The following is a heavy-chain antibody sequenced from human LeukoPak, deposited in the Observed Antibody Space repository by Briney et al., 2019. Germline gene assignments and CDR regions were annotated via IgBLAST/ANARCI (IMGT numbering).Heavy chain of an antibody. CDR2: IYYSRST. V-gene: IGHV4-59*01. CDR3: ARAGPYSSSWSPFDY. J-gene: IGHJ4*02. D-gene: IGHD6-13*01. Sequence: SETLSLTCTVSGGSISSYYWSWIRQPPGKGLEWIGYIYYSRSTNYNPSLKSRVTISVDTSKNQFSLKLSSVTAADTAVYYCARAGPYSSSWSPFDYWGQGTLVTVSS. CDR1: GGSISSYY.